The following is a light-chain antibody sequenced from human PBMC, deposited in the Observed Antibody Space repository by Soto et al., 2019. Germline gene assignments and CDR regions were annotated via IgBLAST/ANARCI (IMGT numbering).Light chain of an antibody. CDR1: QSIGSW. CDR3: QQYNNWPPIT. Sequence: DIRMTQSPSILSGSVGDRGTITCRASQSIGSWVAWYQQKPGRAPNLLIHKASHLESGVPSRFSGSGSGTEFTLTISSLQSEDFAVYYCQQYNNWPPITFGQGTRLEIK. V-gene: IGKV1-5*03. CDR2: KAS. J-gene: IGKJ5*01.